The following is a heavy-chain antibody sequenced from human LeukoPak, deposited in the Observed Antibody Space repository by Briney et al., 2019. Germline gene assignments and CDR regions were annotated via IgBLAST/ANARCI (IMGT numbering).Heavy chain of an antibody. Sequence: SETLSLTCAVYGGSFSGYYWSWIRQPPGKGLEWIGEINHSGSTNYNPSLKSRVTISVDTSKNQFSLKLSSVTAADTAVYYCARRKRWLQFKGYWFDPWGQGTLVTVSS. CDR3: ARRKRWLQFKGYWFDP. CDR2: INHSGST. V-gene: IGHV4-34*01. J-gene: IGHJ5*02. D-gene: IGHD5-24*01. CDR1: GGSFSGYY.